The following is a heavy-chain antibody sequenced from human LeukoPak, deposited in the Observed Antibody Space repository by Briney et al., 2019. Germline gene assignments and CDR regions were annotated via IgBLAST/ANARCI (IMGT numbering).Heavy chain of an antibody. CDR2: FDPEDGET. CDR3: ATRMGGKITNYYDSSGRNWFDP. Sequence: ASVKVSCKVSGYTLTELSMHWVRQAPGKGLEWMGGFDPEDGETIYAQKFQGRVTMTEDTSTDTAYMELSSLRSEDTAVYYCATRMGGKITNYYDSSGRNWFDPWGQGTLVTVSS. J-gene: IGHJ5*02. V-gene: IGHV1-24*01. D-gene: IGHD3-22*01. CDR1: GYTLTELS.